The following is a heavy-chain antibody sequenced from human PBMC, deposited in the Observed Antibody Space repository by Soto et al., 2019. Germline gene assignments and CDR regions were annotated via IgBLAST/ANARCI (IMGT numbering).Heavy chain of an antibody. CDR3: ARRDRSGFSYWLDT. V-gene: IGHV4-31*03. D-gene: IGHD3-22*01. J-gene: IGHJ5*02. CDR2: IYFSRTT. CDR1: GGSISSGDYY. Sequence: TLSLTCTVSGGSISSGDYYWSWIRQHPGKGLEWIGTIYFSRTTYYNPSLKSRVTIPVDTSKSQFSLKLSSVTAADTAVYYCARRDRSGFSYWLDTWGQGTLVTVSS.